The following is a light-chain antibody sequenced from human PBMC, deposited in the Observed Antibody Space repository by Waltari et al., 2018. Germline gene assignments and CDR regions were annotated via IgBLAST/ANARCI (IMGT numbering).Light chain of an antibody. CDR2: EVS. J-gene: IGLJ2*01. CDR3: SSYTSSSTFVV. CDR1: SSDVGSYNR. V-gene: IGLV2-18*02. Sequence: QSALTQPPSVSGSPGQSVTISCTGTSSDVGSYNRVSWYQQPPGTAPKLMIYEVSNRPSGCPDRFSGSKSGNTASLTISGLQAEDEADYYCSSYTSSSTFVVFGGGTKLTVL.